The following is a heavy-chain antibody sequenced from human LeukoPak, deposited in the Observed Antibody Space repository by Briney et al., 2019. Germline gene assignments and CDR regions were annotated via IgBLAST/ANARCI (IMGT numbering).Heavy chain of an antibody. D-gene: IGHD3-10*01. Sequence: GPLRLSCAASGFTFSSYSMNWVRQAPGKGLEWVSSISSSSSYIYYADSVKGRFTISRDNAKNSLYLQMNSLRAEDTAVYYCAREDSYYYGSGSYPFDYWGQGTLVTVSS. V-gene: IGHV3-21*01. CDR3: AREDSYYYGSGSYPFDY. CDR1: GFTFSSYS. CDR2: ISSSSSYI. J-gene: IGHJ4*02.